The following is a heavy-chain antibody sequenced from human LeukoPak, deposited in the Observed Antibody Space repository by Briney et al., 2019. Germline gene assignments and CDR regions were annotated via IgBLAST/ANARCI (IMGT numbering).Heavy chain of an antibody. V-gene: IGHV3-23*01. CDR3: AKVIAAAGTRRYYYYYYMDV. CDR1: GFTFSNA. J-gene: IGHJ6*03. D-gene: IGHD6-13*01. CDR2: MSSGGYSE. Sequence: PGGSLRLSCAASGFTFSNAMSWVRQAPGKGLEWVSVMSSGGYSEYYSDSVRGRFTISRDNSKDTLYLQMNSLRAEDTAVYYCAKVIAAAGTRRYYYYYYMDVWGKGTTVTISS.